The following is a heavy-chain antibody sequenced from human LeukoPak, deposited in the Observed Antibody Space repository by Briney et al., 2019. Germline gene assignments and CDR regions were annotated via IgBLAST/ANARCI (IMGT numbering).Heavy chain of an antibody. CDR2: TYYRSKWYN. CDR3: AREAYNLDY. Sequence: SQTLSLTCAISGDSVSRIGASWNWIRQSPSRGLEWLGRTYYRSKWYNNSAVSVRSRININVDTSKNQFSLHLNSVTPEDTAVYYCAREAYNLDYWVQGTLVTVSS. CDR1: GDSVSRIGAS. D-gene: IGHD1-1*01. V-gene: IGHV6-1*01. J-gene: IGHJ4*02.